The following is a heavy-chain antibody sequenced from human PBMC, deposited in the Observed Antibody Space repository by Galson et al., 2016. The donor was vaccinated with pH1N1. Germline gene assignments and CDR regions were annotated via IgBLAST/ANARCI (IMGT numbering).Heavy chain of an antibody. CDR3: AREDYYDTDLSDWYFDL. Sequence: SVKVSCKASGGTFSSSCINWVRQAPGQGLEWMGGIIPIFGTSKYAQKFQGRVTITADESTTTAYMELSRLISEDTAVYYCAREDYYDTDLSDWYFDLWGRGTLVTVSS. V-gene: IGHV1-69*13. J-gene: IGHJ2*01. CDR1: GGTFSSSC. D-gene: IGHD3-22*01. CDR2: IIPIFGTS.